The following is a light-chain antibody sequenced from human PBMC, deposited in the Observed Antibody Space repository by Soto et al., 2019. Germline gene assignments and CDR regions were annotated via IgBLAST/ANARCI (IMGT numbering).Light chain of an antibody. J-gene: IGKJ4*01. CDR2: GAS. CDR3: QLYGSSPLT. Sequence: ERARTQANTTLSVSPGDIATLSCRASQSVSSNLAWYQQKPGQAPRLLIYGASSRATGIPDRFSGSRSGTDCTLTISRLEPEDVAVYYCQLYGSSPLTFGGGTKVDIK. V-gene: IGKV3-20*01. CDR1: QSVSSN.